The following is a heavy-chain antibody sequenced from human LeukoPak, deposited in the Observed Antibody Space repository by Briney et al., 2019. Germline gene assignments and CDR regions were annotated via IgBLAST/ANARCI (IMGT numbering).Heavy chain of an antibody. V-gene: IGHV4-59*01. Sequence: SETLSLTCSVSGGSLSTYYWTWIRQSPGKGLEWIGYIYYSGSTNYNPSLKSRVTISVDTSKNQFSLNLSSVTAADTAVYHCARSYYGSGSYYSFDYWGQGTLVTVSS. CDR2: IYYSGST. D-gene: IGHD3-10*01. CDR1: GGSLSTYY. CDR3: ARSYYGSGSYYSFDY. J-gene: IGHJ4*02.